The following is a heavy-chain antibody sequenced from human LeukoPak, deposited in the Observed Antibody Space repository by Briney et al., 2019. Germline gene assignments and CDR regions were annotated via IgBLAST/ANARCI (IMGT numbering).Heavy chain of an antibody. V-gene: IGHV1-24*01. Sequence: ASVKVSCKVSGYTLTELSMHWVRQAPGKGLEWMGGFDPEDGETIYAQKFQGRVAMTEDTSTDTAYMELSSLRFEDTAVYYCATSGYGGYYFDYWGQGTLVTVSS. CDR3: ATSGYGGYYFDY. CDR1: GYTLTELS. D-gene: IGHD5-12*01. CDR2: FDPEDGET. J-gene: IGHJ4*02.